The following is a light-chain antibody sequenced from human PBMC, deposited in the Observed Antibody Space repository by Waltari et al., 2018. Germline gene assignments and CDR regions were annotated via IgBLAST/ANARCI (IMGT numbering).Light chain of an antibody. Sequence: QSALTQPRSVSGTPGQSVTISCPGTSSDVGRYNYVSWYQQHPGKAPKLMIYDVTKRPSGVPDRFSGSKSGNTASLTISGLQAEDEADYHCCSFSGTYYVFGTGTEVTVL. CDR3: CSFSGTYYV. CDR2: DVT. CDR1: SSDVGRYNY. V-gene: IGLV2-11*02. J-gene: IGLJ1*01.